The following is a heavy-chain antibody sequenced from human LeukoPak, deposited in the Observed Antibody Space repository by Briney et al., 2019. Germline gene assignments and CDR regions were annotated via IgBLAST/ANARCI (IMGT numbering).Heavy chain of an antibody. CDR1: GFTFSTYA. J-gene: IGHJ4*02. CDR2: ISGSGGST. CDR3: AKTLYSSSSGGADY. Sequence: PGGSLRLSCAASGFTFSTYAMSWVRQAPGKGLEWVSAISGSGGSTYYADSVKGRFTISRDNSKNTLYLQMNSLRADDTAVYYCAKTLYSSSSGGADYWGQGTLVTVSS. D-gene: IGHD6-6*01. V-gene: IGHV3-23*01.